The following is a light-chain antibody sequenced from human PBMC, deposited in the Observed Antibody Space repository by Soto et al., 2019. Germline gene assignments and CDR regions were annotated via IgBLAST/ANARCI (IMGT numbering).Light chain of an antibody. CDR3: SSYTSGSSHYV. CDR2: GVT. CDR1: SSDVGAYYS. V-gene: IGLV2-14*01. Sequence: QSALTQPASVSGSPGQSITISCTGTSSDVGAYYSVSWYQHHPGTAPKLIIYGVTNRPSGVSNRFSGSKSGNTASLTISGLQAEDEADYHCSSYTSGSSHYVFGTGTKVTGL. J-gene: IGLJ1*01.